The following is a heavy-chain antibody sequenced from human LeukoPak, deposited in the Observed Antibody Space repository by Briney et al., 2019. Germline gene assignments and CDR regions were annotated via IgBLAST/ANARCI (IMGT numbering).Heavy chain of an antibody. CDR3: ARWDWGYADAFHI. J-gene: IGHJ3*02. CDR2: INGDGSRT. D-gene: IGHD7-27*01. Sequence: PGGSLRLSCAASGFTFSSSWMHWVRQSPEKGLVWVARINGDGSRTSFADSVKGRFTISRDNAKSTLFLQMNSLSAEDSAVYYCARWDWGYADAFHIWGRGTMVTVSS. V-gene: IGHV3-74*01. CDR1: GFTFSSSW.